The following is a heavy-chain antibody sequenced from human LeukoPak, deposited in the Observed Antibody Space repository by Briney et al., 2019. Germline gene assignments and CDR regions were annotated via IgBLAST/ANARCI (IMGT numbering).Heavy chain of an antibody. D-gene: IGHD1-7*01. CDR1: GYTFTGYY. CDR2: INPNSGGT. J-gene: IGHJ4*02. V-gene: IGHV1-2*04. CDR3: ARGPELELQTLDY. Sequence: ASVKVSCKASGYTFTGYYKHWVRQAPGQGLEWMGWINPNSGGTNYAQKFQGWVTMTRDTSNSTAYMELSRLRSDDTAVYYCARGPELELQTLDYWGQGTLVTVSS.